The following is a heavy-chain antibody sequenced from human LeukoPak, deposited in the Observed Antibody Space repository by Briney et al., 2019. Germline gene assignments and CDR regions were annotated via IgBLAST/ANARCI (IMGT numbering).Heavy chain of an antibody. CDR1: GYTFTSYG. Sequence: GASVKVSCKASGYTFTSYGISWVRQAPGQGLEWMGWISAYSGNTNYAQKLQGRVTMTTDTSTSTAYMELRSLRSDDTAVYYCARVKTGPWYSSGWYTGGDCDYWGQGTLVTVSS. J-gene: IGHJ4*02. V-gene: IGHV1-18*01. CDR3: ARVKTGPWYSSGWYTGGDCDY. D-gene: IGHD6-19*01. CDR2: ISAYSGNT.